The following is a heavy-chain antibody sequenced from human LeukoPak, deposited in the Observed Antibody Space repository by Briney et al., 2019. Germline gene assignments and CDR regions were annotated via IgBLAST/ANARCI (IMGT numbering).Heavy chain of an antibody. V-gene: IGHV2-5*02. J-gene: IGHJ5*02. CDR3: AHSPGDIAAAVIDP. CDR1: GFSLSTTGVG. D-gene: IGHD6-25*01. Sequence: SGPTLAKPTQTLTLTCTFSGFSLSTTGVGVGWIRQPPGKALEWLALIYWDDDKRYSPSLKSRLTITKDTSKNQVVLTMTNMDPVDTASYYCAHSPGDIAAAVIDPWGRGTLVTVSS. CDR2: IYWDDDK.